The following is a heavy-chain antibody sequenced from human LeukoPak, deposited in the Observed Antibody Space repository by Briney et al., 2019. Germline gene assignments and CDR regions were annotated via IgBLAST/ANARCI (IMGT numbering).Heavy chain of an antibody. CDR2: ISYDGRKT. CDR1: GFTFSTYT. J-gene: IGHJ4*02. D-gene: IGHD3-10*01. CDR3: ARTVSYGSGSYADY. Sequence: GGSLRLSCTASGFTFSTYTMHWVRQAPGKGLEWLAVISYDGRKTDYADSVKGRLTISRDNSKNTVYLQMNGLRAEDRAMYYCARTVSYGSGSYADYWGQGTLVSVSS. V-gene: IGHV3-30*04.